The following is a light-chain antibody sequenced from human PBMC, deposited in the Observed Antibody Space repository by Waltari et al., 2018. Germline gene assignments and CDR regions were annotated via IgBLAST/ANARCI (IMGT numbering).Light chain of an antibody. J-gene: IGLJ1*01. V-gene: IGLV2-14*01. Sequence: QSALTQPASVSGSPGQSITISCSGTSSDIGAYNYVSWFQQHPGKVPKLMIYEVSNRPSGFCTRFSGSQSGNTASLTISRLQAEDEADYYCSSYTSSSTYVFGTGTRVTVL. CDR3: SSYTSSSTYV. CDR2: EVS. CDR1: SSDIGAYNY.